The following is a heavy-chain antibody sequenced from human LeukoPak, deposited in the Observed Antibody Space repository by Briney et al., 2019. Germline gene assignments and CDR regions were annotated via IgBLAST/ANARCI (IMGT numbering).Heavy chain of an antibody. CDR3: ARGLQLAHFDY. CDR2: IRSSTSYI. CDR1: GFTLRSYT. D-gene: IGHD6-6*01. V-gene: IGHV3-21*01. J-gene: IGHJ4*02. Sequence: PGGPLRLSHAASGFTLRSYTMHGVRQAPAKELKWVSSIRSSTSYILYADSVKGRFTISRDKANTSLYLPMNSLRAEDTAVYYCARGLQLAHFDYSGQGTLVTVSS.